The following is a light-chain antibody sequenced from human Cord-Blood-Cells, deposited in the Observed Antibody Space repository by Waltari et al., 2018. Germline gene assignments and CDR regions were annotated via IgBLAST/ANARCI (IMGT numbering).Light chain of an antibody. CDR3: SSYTSSSTYV. V-gene: IGLV2-14*01. CDR1: SSDARGYNI. J-gene: IGLJ1*01. CDR2: EVS. Sequence: QSALTPPASVSGSPRHSITISCTRNSSDARGYNIYSWYQQHPGKAPKLMIYEVSNRPSGVSNRFSGSKSGNTASLTISGLQAEDEADYYCSSYTSSSTYVFGTGTKVTVL.